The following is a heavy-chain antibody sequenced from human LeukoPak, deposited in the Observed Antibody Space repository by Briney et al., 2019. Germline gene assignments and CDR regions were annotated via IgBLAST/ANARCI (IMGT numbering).Heavy chain of an antibody. J-gene: IGHJ4*02. D-gene: IGHD4-17*01. Sequence: PGGSLRLSCAASGFTVSSNYMSWVRQAPGKGLEWVSVIYSGGSTYYADSVKGRFTISRDNSKNTLYLQMNSLRAEDTAVYYCAKDAGGTTVTTGSYFDYWGQGTLVTASS. CDR2: IYSGGST. V-gene: IGHV3-53*05. CDR1: GFTVSSNY. CDR3: AKDAGGTTVTTGSYFDY.